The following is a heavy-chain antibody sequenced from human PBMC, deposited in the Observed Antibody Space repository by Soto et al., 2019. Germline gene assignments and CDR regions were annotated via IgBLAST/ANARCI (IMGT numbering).Heavy chain of an antibody. V-gene: IGHV1-69*01. CDR2: SA. CDR1: GGTFSIYT. J-gene: IGHJ5*02. Sequence: QVQLVQSGAEVKKPGSSVKVSCKASGGTFSIYTISWVRQAPGQGLEWMGGSANSAQKFQGRLTVTADESTSTVYLELSSLTSEYTAVYYCAREGPPDIAWFDPWGQGTLVSASS. CDR3: AREGPPDIAWFDP. D-gene: IGHD2-15*01.